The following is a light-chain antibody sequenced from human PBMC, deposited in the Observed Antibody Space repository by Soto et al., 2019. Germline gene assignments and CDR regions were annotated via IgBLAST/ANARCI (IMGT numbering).Light chain of an antibody. J-gene: IGKJ1*01. CDR1: QSVRSN. CDR2: GVS. CDR3: QQYSNWPPWT. Sequence: EIVMTQSPATLSVSPGERATLSCRASQSVRSNLAWYQQKPGQAPRLLIYGVSTRATGIPARFSGSGSETELSITISSLQSEDFAVDYCQQYSNWPPWTFGQGTNVEVK. V-gene: IGKV3-15*01.